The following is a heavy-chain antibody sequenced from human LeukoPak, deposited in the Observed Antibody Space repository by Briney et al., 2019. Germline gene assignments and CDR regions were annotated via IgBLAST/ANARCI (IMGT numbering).Heavy chain of an antibody. V-gene: IGHV3-11*04. Sequence: PGGSLRLSCAASGFTFSDYYMSWIRQAPGKGLEWVSYISSSGSTIYYADSVKGRFTISRDNAKNSLYLQMNSLRAEDTAVYYCARDHYIAVYYYYMDVWGKGTTATVSS. J-gene: IGHJ6*03. CDR1: GFTFSDYY. CDR3: ARDHYIAVYYYYMDV. D-gene: IGHD4-11*01. CDR2: ISSSGSTI.